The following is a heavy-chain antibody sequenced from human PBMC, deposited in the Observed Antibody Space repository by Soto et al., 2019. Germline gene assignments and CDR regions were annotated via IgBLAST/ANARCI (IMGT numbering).Heavy chain of an antibody. V-gene: IGHV1-18*01. CDR2: ISAYNGNT. J-gene: IGHJ3*02. CDR1: GYTFTSYG. Sequence: VASVKVSCKAAGYTFTSYGIIWLRQPPGQGLEWMGWISAYNGNTNYAQKLQGRVTMTTDTSTSTAYLELRSLRSQDTAVYYCAREAVYYDSRGAGDSWGQGTMVT. CDR3: AREAVYYDSRGAGDS. D-gene: IGHD3-22*01.